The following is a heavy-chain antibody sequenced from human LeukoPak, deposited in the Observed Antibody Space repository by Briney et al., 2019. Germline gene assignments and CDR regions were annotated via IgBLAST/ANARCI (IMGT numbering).Heavy chain of an antibody. Sequence: GGSLRLSCVASGFTFSRYWMNWVRQAPGKGLEWVANINQDGSEKNYVDSVKGRFTISRDNSKNTLYLQMNSLRAEDTAVYYCAKVWSADFWSGYFTWFDPWGQGTLVTVSS. V-gene: IGHV3-7*03. D-gene: IGHD3-3*01. CDR3: AKVWSADFWSGYFTWFDP. J-gene: IGHJ5*02. CDR2: INQDGSEK. CDR1: GFTFSRYW.